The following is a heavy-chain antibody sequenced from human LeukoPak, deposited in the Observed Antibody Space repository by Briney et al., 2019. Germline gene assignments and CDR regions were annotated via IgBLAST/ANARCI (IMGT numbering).Heavy chain of an antibody. CDR2: ISGSGGST. Sequence: GGSLRLSCAASGFTFSSYAMSWVRQAPGKGLEWVSAISGSGGSTYYADSVKGRFTISRDNSKNTLYLQMNSLRAEDTAVYYCAKSAPGSVRGVIGYFDYWGQGTLVTVSS. V-gene: IGHV3-23*01. CDR1: GFTFSSYA. D-gene: IGHD3-10*01. J-gene: IGHJ4*02. CDR3: AKSAPGSVRGVIGYFDY.